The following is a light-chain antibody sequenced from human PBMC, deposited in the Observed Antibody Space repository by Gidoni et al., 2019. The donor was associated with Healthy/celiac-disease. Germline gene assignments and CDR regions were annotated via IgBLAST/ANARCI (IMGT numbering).Light chain of an antibody. CDR3: QQSDRTPYT. CDR2: AAS. CDR1: QSISSY. J-gene: IGKJ4*01. Sequence: DIHRTKSPSSLSASVGDRVTITCRASQSISSYLNWYQQKPGQAPKLLIAAASSLHSGGPSLCSGSGSGTDFILTISRLQDDDFATYYCQQSDRTPYTFGGGTKVEIK. V-gene: IGKV1-39*01.